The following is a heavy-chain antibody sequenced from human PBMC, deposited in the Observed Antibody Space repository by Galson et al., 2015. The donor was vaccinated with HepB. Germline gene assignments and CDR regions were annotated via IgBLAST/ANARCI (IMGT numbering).Heavy chain of an antibody. V-gene: IGHV4-61*02. Sequence: TLSLTCTVSGGSISSGSYYWSWIRQPAGKGLEWIGRIYTSGSTNYNPSLKSRVTMSVDTSKNQFSLKLSSVTAADTAVYYCARQGIRFLEWLQENWFDPWGQGTLVTVSS. D-gene: IGHD3-3*01. CDR3: ARQGIRFLEWLQENWFDP. CDR2: IYTSGST. J-gene: IGHJ5*02. CDR1: GGSISSGSYY.